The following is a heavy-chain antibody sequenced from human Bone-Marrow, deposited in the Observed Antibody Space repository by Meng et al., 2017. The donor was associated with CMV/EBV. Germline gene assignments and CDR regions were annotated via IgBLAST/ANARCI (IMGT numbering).Heavy chain of an antibody. CDR2: ICRDDET. J-gene: IGHJ4*02. D-gene: IGHD2-15*01. V-gene: IGHV3-53*01. CDR3: VVGHDSRKVAY. CDR1: GFTVSISH. Sequence: ETLSLTCAVSGFTVSISHMNWVRQAPGKGLEWVSVICRDDETHYADSVKGRFTISRDSSKNTLYLQMNSLRAEDTAFYYCVVGHDSRKVAYWGQGTLVTVSS.